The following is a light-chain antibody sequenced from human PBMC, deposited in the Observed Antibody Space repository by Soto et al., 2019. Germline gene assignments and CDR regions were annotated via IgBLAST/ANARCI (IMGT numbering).Light chain of an antibody. CDR3: SSFASKSTLI. CDR2: EVR. V-gene: IGLV2-14*02. Sequence: QSALTQPASVSGSPGQSIAISCTGTSSDVGGYNLVSWYQQYPGRAPQLILYEVRNRPSGISFRFSGFKSGNTASLTISGLQAEDEADYYCSSFASKSTLIFGGGTKLTVL. CDR1: SSDVGGYNL. J-gene: IGLJ2*01.